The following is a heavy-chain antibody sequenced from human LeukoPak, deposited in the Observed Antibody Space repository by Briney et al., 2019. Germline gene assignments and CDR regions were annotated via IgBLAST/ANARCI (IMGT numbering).Heavy chain of an antibody. Sequence: ASAKVSCKASGGTFSSYAISWVRQAPGQGLEWMGGIIPIFGTANYAQKFQGRVTITADESTSTAYMELSSLRSEDTAVYYCARDRKAPDAFDIWGQGTMVTVSS. CDR3: ARDRKAPDAFDI. D-gene: IGHD1-14*01. J-gene: IGHJ3*02. V-gene: IGHV1-69*13. CDR2: IIPIFGTA. CDR1: GGTFSSYA.